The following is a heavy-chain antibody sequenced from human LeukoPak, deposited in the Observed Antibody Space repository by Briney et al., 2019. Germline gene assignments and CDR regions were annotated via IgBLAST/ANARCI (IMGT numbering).Heavy chain of an antibody. Sequence: GGSLRLSCAVSGVNFSSYWMSWVRQAPGKGLEWVSSITATSTSIYYADSLKGRFTISRDNAKNSLYLQMNSLRAEDTAVYYCMRTYYDILTAYNPYFDYWGQGILVTVSS. CDR2: ITATSTSI. CDR3: MRTYYDILTAYNPYFDY. J-gene: IGHJ4*02. V-gene: IGHV3-21*01. CDR1: GVNFSSYW. D-gene: IGHD3-9*01.